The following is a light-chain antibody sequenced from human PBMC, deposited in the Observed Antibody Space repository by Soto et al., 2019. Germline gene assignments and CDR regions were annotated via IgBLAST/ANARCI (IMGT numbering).Light chain of an antibody. V-gene: IGKV3-20*01. Sequence: EIVLTQSPGTLSLSPGERATLSCRAIQSVSNNYLAWYQQKPGQAPRLLIYGASSRATGIPDRFSGSGSGTDFTLTISRLEPEDFAVYYCQQYGSSPPITFGGGTKVDIK. CDR1: QSVSNNY. CDR2: GAS. J-gene: IGKJ4*01. CDR3: QQYGSSPPIT.